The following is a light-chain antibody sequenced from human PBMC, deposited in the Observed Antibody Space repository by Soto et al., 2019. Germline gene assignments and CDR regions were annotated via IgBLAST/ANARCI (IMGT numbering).Light chain of an antibody. CDR2: EVT. Sequence: ALAQPASVSGSPGQSITISCTGTASDVGAYDYVSWYQQYPGKAPKLIIYEVTGRPSGVSTRLSGSKSGNTASLTFSGLQADDEAHYYCTSYTSTNSWVFGGGTQLTVL. J-gene: IGLJ3*02. CDR1: ASDVGAYDY. V-gene: IGLV2-14*01. CDR3: TSYTSTNSWV.